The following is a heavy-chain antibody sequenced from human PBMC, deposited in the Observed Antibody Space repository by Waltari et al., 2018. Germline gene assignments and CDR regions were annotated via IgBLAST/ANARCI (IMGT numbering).Heavy chain of an antibody. CDR3: AKGDYYYGMDV. CDR2: ISWNSGSI. Sequence: EVQLVESGGGLVQPGRSLRLSCAASGFTFDDYAMNWVRQAPGKGLEWVSGISWNSGSIGYADSVKGRFTISRDNAKNSLYLQMNSLRAEDMALYYCAKGDYYYGMDVWGQGTTVTVSS. CDR1: GFTFDDYA. V-gene: IGHV3-9*03. J-gene: IGHJ6*02.